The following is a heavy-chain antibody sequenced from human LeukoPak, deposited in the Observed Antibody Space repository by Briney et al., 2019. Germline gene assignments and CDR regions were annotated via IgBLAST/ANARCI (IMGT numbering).Heavy chain of an antibody. J-gene: IGHJ5*02. Sequence: SQTLSLTCAISGDSVSSNSAAWNWIRQSASGGLEWLGRTYYRSKWYNDYAISVKSRITINPDTSKNQFSLQLNSVTPEDTAVYYRARGVHWFDPWGQGTLVTVSS. D-gene: IGHD2-8*01. V-gene: IGHV6-1*01. CDR2: TYYRSKWYN. CDR3: ARGVHWFDP. CDR1: GDSVSSNSAA.